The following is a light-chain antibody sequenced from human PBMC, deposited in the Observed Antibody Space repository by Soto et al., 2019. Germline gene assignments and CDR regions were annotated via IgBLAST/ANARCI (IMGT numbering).Light chain of an antibody. V-gene: IGKV1-9*01. CDR1: QGISSY. Sequence: IQFTQSPSSLSASVGDRVTITCRASQGISSYLAWYQQKPGKAPKLLIYAESTLQSGVTSRFSGSGSGTDFTLPISSLQPEDFATYYCQQLNGYPPSFGGGTKVEIK. CDR2: AES. CDR3: QQLNGYPPS. J-gene: IGKJ4*01.